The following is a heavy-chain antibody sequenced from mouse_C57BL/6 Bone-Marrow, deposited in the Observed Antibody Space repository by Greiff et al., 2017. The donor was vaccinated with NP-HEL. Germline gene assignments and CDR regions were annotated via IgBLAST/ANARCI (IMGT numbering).Heavy chain of an antibody. D-gene: IGHD2-3*01. CDR1: GFSLTSYG. CDR2: IWRGGST. Sequence: VQLVESGPGLVQPSQSLSITCTVSGFSLTSYGVHWVRQSPGKGLEWLGVIWRGGSTDYNAAFISTLSISKDNSKGQVFFKMNSLQADVTAIYYCASDGYYPDYYAMDYWGQGTSVTVSS. J-gene: IGHJ4*01. V-gene: IGHV2-2*01. CDR3: ASDGYYPDYYAMDY.